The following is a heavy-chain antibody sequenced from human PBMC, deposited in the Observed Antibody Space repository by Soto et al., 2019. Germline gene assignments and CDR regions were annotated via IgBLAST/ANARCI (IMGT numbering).Heavy chain of an antibody. CDR2: IKSKTDGGTT. CDR3: TTDSYSTIIIVRFDY. J-gene: IGHJ4*01. CDR1: GFTFSNAW. D-gene: IGHD3-22*01. V-gene: IGHV3-15*07. Sequence: EVQLVESGGGLVKPGGSLRRSCAASGFTFSNAWINWVRQAPGKGLEWVGRIKSKTDGGTTDYAEPVKGRFAISRDDSNNMVYLQMNSLKIEDTAVYYCTTDSYSTIIIVRFDYWGHGTLVTVSS.